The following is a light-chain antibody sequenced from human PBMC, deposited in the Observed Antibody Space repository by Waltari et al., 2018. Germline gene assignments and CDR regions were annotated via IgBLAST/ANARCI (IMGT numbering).Light chain of an antibody. CDR3: HQRSNWPLT. CDR2: DAS. J-gene: IGKJ3*01. Sequence: EVVLTQSPATLSLSPGDRATISCRASQSVTTDLAWYQQRRGQAPRLLIYDASARATGIPARFSGSGSGTDFTLTISGLEPEDFAVYYCHQRSNWPLTFGPGTKVDFK. V-gene: IGKV3-11*01. CDR1: QSVTTD.